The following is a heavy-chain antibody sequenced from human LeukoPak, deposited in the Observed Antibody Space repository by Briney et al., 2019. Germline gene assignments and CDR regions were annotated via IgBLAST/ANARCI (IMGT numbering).Heavy chain of an antibody. CDR3: AARGVAAAEMDV. CDR1: GFTFDDYA. CDR2: ISWNSGSI. V-gene: IGHV3-9*01. D-gene: IGHD6-13*01. J-gene: IGHJ6*02. Sequence: GRSLRLSCAASGFTFDDYAMHWVRQAPGKGLEWVSGISWNSGSIGYADSVKGRFTISRDNAKNSLYLQMSSLRAEDTALYYCAARGVAAAEMDVWGQGTTVTVSS.